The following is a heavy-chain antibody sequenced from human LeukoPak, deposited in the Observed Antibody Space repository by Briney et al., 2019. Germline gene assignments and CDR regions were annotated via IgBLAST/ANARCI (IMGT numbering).Heavy chain of an antibody. Sequence: PGGSLRLSCAASGFTFSSYSMNWVRQAPGKGLEWVSYISSSGSTIYYADSVKGRFTISRDNAKNSLYLQMNSLRAEDTAVYYCAREGLSTAMATGGYYYYYYMDVWGKGTTVTISS. CDR1: GFTFSSYS. J-gene: IGHJ6*03. V-gene: IGHV3-48*04. CDR3: AREGLSTAMATGGYYYYYYMDV. D-gene: IGHD5-18*01. CDR2: ISSSGSTI.